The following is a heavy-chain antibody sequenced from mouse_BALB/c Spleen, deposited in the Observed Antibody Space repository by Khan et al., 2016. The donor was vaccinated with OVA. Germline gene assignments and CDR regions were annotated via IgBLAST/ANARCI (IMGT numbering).Heavy chain of an antibody. CDR3: VRDGAYHRNDGWFAY. J-gene: IGHJ3*01. V-gene: IGHV1-4*01. Sequence: QVQLQQSGAELARPGASVKMSCKASGYTFTSYTIHWIKKRPGQGLEWIGYINPSNGYTNYNQKFKDKATLTTDKSSTTAYLQLSRLTSGNSAVYNCVRDGAYHRNDGWFAYWGQGTLVTVSA. D-gene: IGHD2-14*01. CDR1: GYTFTSYT. CDR2: INPSNGYT.